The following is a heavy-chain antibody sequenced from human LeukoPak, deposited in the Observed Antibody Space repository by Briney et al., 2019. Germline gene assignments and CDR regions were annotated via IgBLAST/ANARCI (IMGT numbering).Heavy chain of an antibody. D-gene: IGHD3-10*01. CDR2: ISDDGSRQ. CDR3: VKDRTGTYTLDY. CDR1: GFTFSNYA. V-gene: IGHV3-30-3*01. Sequence: PGGSLRLSCAATGFTFSNYAIHWGRQAPGKGLEWVAFISDDGSRQHYAESVKGRFTISRDNSKNTLNLQMNSLRAEDTAVYCCVKDRTGTYTLDYWGQGTLVIVSS. J-gene: IGHJ4*02.